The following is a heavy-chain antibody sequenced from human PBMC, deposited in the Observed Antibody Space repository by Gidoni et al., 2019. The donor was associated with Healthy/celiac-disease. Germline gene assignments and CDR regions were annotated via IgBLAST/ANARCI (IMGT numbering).Heavy chain of an antibody. D-gene: IGHD3-10*01. CDR2: INSDGSST. J-gene: IGHJ6*03. CDR3: ARDDPLTGLYYYYYMDV. V-gene: IGHV3-74*01. CDR1: GFTFSSYW. Sequence: EVQLVESGGGLVQPGGSLRLSCAASGFTFSSYWMHWVRHAPGKGLVWVSRINSDGSSTSDADSVKGRFTISRDNAKNTLYLQMNSLRAEDTAVYYCARDDPLTGLYYYYYMDVWGKGTTVTVSS.